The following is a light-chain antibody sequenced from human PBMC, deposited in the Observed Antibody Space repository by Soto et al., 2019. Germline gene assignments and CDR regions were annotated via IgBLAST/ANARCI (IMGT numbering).Light chain of an antibody. V-gene: IGKV3-11*01. J-gene: IGKJ5*01. CDR3: QQCGNSST. CDR2: DAS. CDR1: QSVSSY. Sequence: EILLTQSPSTLSLSPGERAPLSCRASQSVSSYSAWYQQKPGQAPRLLIYDASNRATGIPARLSGSGSGTDFTLTISRLEPEDFAVYYCQQCGNSSTFGQGTRLEIK.